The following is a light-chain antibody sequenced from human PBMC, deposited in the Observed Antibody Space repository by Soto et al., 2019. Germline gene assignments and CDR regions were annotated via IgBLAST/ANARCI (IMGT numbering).Light chain of an antibody. J-gene: IGKJ5*01. V-gene: IGKV3D-15*01. CDR3: LQFNNWPPVT. Sequence: EIVMTQSPATLSVSPGERATLSCRASQTVSSNLAWYQQKPGQAPRLLIYGASTRATGIPARFSGSGSGTEFTLTISSLQSEDFAVYYCLQFNNWPPVTFGQGTRLEMK. CDR1: QTVSSN. CDR2: GAS.